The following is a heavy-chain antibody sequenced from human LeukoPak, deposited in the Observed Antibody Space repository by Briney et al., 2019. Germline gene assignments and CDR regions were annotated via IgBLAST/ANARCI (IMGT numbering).Heavy chain of an antibody. CDR2: IYPGDSDT. J-gene: IGHJ6*02. CDR3: ARADQLRWFGDPRRPYYYGLDV. D-gene: IGHD3-10*01. Sequence: GESLKIPCKASGYSFADYWIGWVRQMPGKGLEWMGIIYPGDSDTRYSPSFQGQVTISADKSISTAYLQWSSLKASDTAIYYCARADQLRWFGDPRRPYYYGLDVWGQGTTVTVSS. CDR1: GYSFADYW. V-gene: IGHV5-51*01.